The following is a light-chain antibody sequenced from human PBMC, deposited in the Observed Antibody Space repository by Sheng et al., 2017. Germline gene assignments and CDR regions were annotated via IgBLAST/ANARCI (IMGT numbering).Light chain of an antibody. CDR2: AVS. CDR3: QQTHTLRT. Sequence: DIQMTQSPSFLSVSVGDRVTITCRASQYIGAFFNWYQQKPREVPKLLIYAVSSLHAGVPSRFNGSGSGTDFTLTISSLQPDDFATYYCQQTHTLRTFGQGTTVGHQT. J-gene: IGKJ1*01. CDR1: QYIGAF. V-gene: IGKV1-39*01.